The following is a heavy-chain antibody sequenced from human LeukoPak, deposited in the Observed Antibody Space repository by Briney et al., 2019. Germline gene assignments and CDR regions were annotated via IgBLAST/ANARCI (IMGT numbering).Heavy chain of an antibody. D-gene: IGHD6-13*01. V-gene: IGHV3-7*01. Sequence: PGGSLRLSCAASGFTFSSYAMSWVRQAPGKGPEWVANINQDGSEKYYVDSVKGRFTISRDNAKNTLYLQMNSLRAEDTAVYYCARDRGAAAVDFDYWGQGTLVTVSS. J-gene: IGHJ4*02. CDR3: ARDRGAAAVDFDY. CDR2: INQDGSEK. CDR1: GFTFSSYA.